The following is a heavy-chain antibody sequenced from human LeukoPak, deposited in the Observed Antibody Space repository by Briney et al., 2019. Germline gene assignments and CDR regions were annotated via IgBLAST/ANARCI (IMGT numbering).Heavy chain of an antibody. CDR3: ARRAGAYSHPYDY. V-gene: IGHV3-53*01. Sequence: GGSLRLSCAASGFTFSSYSMNWVRQAPGKGLEWVSFIYSDNTHYSYTVKGRFTISRDNSKITLYLQMNSLRAEDTAVYYCARRAGAYSHPYDYWGQGTLVTVSS. D-gene: IGHD4/OR15-4a*01. J-gene: IGHJ4*02. CDR1: GFTFSSYS. CDR2: IYSDNT.